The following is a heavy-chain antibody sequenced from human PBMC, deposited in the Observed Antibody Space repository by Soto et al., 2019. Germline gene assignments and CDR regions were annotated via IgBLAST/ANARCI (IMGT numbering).Heavy chain of an antibody. D-gene: IGHD6-19*01. CDR2: ISGSGCST. V-gene: IGHV3-23*04. CDR3: SKAGRIAMPGAPLDF. CDR1: GFTFRSYA. Sequence: EVQLVESGGSVVQPGGSLRLSCAASGFTFRSYAMTWVRQAPGKGLEWVSGISGSGCSTNYADSVKGRFTVSRDNSKNTMYLEMNSLSAEDTELNYWSKAGRIAMPGAPLDFWGQGTLVTVSS. J-gene: IGHJ4*02.